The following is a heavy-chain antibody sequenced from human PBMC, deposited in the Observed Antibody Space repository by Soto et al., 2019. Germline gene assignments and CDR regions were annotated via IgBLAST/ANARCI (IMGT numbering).Heavy chain of an antibody. D-gene: IGHD3-3*01. CDR2: IYYSGST. V-gene: IGHV4-31*03. J-gene: IGHJ6*02. Sequence: QVQLQESGPGLVKPSQTLSLTCTVSGGSISSGGYYWSWIRQHPGKGLDWIGYIYYSGSTYYNPSIKRRVTISVDTSKNHYSLKLSSVTAADTAVYYCAGVPLLEWYGMDVWGQGTTVTGSS. CDR1: GGSISSGGYY. CDR3: AGVPLLEWYGMDV.